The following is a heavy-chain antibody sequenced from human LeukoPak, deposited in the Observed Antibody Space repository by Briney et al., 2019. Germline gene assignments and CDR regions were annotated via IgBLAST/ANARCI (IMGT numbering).Heavy chain of an antibody. J-gene: IGHJ6*02. V-gene: IGHV1-18*01. CDR3: AREYCSSTSCYMYYYYGMDV. D-gene: IGHD2-2*02. CDR2: ISAYNGNT. CDR1: GYTFTSYG. Sequence: ASVKVSCKASGYTFTSYGISWVRQAPGQGLEWMGWISAYNGNTNYAQKLQGRVTMTTDTSTSPAYMERRSLRSDDTAVYYCAREYCSSTSCYMYYYYGMDVWGQGTTVTVSS.